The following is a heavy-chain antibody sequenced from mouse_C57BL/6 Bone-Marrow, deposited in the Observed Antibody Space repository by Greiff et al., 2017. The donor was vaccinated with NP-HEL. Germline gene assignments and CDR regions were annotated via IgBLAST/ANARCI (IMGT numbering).Heavy chain of an antibody. CDR1: GYTFTSYW. CDR3: ARDYYSNYGWYFDV. J-gene: IGHJ1*03. V-gene: IGHV1-69*01. Sequence: QVQLQQPGAELVMPGASVKLSCKASGYTFTSYWMHWVKQRPGQGLEWIGEIDPSDSYTNYNQKFKGKSTLTVDKSSSTAYMQLSSLTSEDSAVYYCARDYYSNYGWYFDVGGTGTTVTVSS. CDR2: IDPSDSYT. D-gene: IGHD2-5*01.